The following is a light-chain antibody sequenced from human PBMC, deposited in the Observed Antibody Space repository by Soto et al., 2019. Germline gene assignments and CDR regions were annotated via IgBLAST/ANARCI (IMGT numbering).Light chain of an antibody. CDR1: RSDVGGYNY. V-gene: IGLV2-8*01. J-gene: IGLJ1*01. CDR2: EVS. CDR3: SSYAGSNNQV. Sequence: QSALTQPPSASGSPGQSVTISCTGTRSDVGGYNYVPWYQQHPGRAPKLMIYEVSNRPSGVPDRFSGSKSGNTASLTVSGLQTEDEADYYCSSYAGSNNQVFGTGTKLTVL.